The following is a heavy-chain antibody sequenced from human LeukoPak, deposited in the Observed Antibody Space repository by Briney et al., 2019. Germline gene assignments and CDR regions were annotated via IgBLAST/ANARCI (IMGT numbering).Heavy chain of an antibody. J-gene: IGHJ4*02. CDR2: ISAYNGNT. V-gene: IGHV1-18*01. D-gene: IGHD3-3*01. CDR1: GYTFTSYG. CDR3: ARANNDFWSGYPIDY. Sequence: ASVKASCKASGYTFTSYGISWVRQAPGQGLEWMGWISAYNGNTNYAQKLQGRVTMTTDTSTSTAYMELRSLRSDDTAVYYCARANNDFWSGYPIDYWGQGTLVTVSS.